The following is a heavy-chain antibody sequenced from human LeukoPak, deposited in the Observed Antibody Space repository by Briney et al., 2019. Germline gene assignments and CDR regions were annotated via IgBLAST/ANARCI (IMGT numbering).Heavy chain of an antibody. CDR3: AKQQLGPAGSYYFDY. J-gene: IGHJ4*02. CDR2: ISGSGGST. CDR1: GFTFSSYA. D-gene: IGHD6-13*01. Sequence: HPGGSLRLSCAASGFTFSSYAMSWVRQAPGKGLEWVSAISGSGGSTYYADSVKGRFTVSRDNSKNTLYLQMNSLRAEDTAVYYCAKQQLGPAGSYYFDYWGQGTLVTVSS. V-gene: IGHV3-23*01.